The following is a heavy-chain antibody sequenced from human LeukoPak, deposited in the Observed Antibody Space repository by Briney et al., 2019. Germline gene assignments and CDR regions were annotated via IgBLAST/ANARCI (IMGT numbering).Heavy chain of an antibody. CDR2: IGTAGDT. CDR3: ARGLVRGVIIDPYYYYGMDV. Sequence: GGSLRLSCAASGFTFSSYDMHWVRQATGKGREWVSAIGTAGDTYYPGSVKGRFTISRENAKNSLYLQMSSLRAGDTAVYYCARGLVRGVIIDPYYYYGMDVWGQGTTVTVSS. J-gene: IGHJ6*02. D-gene: IGHD3-10*01. V-gene: IGHV3-13*01. CDR1: GFTFSSYD.